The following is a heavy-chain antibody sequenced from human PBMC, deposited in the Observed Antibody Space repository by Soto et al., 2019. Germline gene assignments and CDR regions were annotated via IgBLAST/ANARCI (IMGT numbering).Heavy chain of an antibody. Sequence: PSETLSLTCTVTGGTISGYYWTWIRQSAGGGLEWIGRIYSSGSTNYNPSLKSRVTISLDTSMNHFSLRLSSVTAADTAVYYCVRNYCTHGVCVGENWLDSWGQGTQVTVSS. CDR3: VRNYCTHGVCVGENWLDS. CDR2: IYSSGST. CDR1: GGTISGYY. J-gene: IGHJ5*01. D-gene: IGHD2-8*01. V-gene: IGHV4-4*07.